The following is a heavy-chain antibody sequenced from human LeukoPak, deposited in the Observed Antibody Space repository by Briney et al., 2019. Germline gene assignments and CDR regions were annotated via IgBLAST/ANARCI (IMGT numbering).Heavy chain of an antibody. CDR3: AKRPSERAFDV. V-gene: IGHV3-23*01. CDR1: GFTFSNYA. J-gene: IGHJ3*01. Sequence: WGSLRLSCAASGFTFSNYALSWVCKGPGQGLEWVSAISGGGTGTYYADPVKGRFTISRDNSKNTLYLQINSLRAEDTALYYCAKRPSERAFDVWGQGTMVTVSS. D-gene: IGHD5-24*01. CDR2: ISGGGTGT.